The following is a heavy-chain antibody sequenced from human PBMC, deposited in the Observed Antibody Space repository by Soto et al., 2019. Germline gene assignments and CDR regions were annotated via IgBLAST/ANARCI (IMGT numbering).Heavy chain of an antibody. V-gene: IGHV1-69*13. CDR2: IIPIFGTA. CDR1: GGTFSSYA. Sequence: ASVKVSCKASGGTFSSYAISWVRQAPGQGLEWMGGIIPIFGTANYAQKFQGRVTITADESTSTAYMELSSLRSEDTAVYYCVRGGEYYYDSSGYSPYYYYGMDVWGQGTTVTVSS. J-gene: IGHJ6*02. CDR3: VRGGEYYYDSSGYSPYYYYGMDV. D-gene: IGHD3-22*01.